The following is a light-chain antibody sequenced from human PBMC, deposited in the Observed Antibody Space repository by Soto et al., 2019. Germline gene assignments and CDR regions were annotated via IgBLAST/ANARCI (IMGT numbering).Light chain of an antibody. CDR3: SSYLGSSTLSGV. Sequence: QSALTQPASVSGSPGQSITVSCTGTTSDVGGYDYVAWYQQHPGEAPKLMIYDVSGRPSGVSNRFSGSKSGNTASLTISGLQAEDEADYYCSSYLGSSTLSGVFGTGTKVTVL. V-gene: IGLV2-14*01. CDR1: TSDVGGYDY. J-gene: IGLJ1*01. CDR2: DVS.